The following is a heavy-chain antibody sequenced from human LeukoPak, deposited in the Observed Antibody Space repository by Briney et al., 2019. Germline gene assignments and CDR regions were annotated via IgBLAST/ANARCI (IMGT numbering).Heavy chain of an antibody. D-gene: IGHD3-22*01. CDR3: ARGRITMIVAEGDYFDY. CDR1: GGSISSYY. J-gene: IGHJ4*02. CDR2: IYTSGST. Sequence: PSETLSLTCTVSGGSISSYYWSWTRQPAGKGLEWIGRIYTSGSTNYNPSLKSRVTMSVDTSKNQFSLKLSSVTAADTAVYYCARGRITMIVAEGDYFDYWGQGTLVTVSS. V-gene: IGHV4-4*07.